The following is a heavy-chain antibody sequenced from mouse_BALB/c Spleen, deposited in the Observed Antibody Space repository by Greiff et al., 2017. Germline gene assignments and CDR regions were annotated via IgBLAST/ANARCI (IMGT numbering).Heavy chain of an antibody. CDR1: GFSLTGYG. Sequence: VQLVESGPGLVAPSQSLSITCTVSGFSLTGYGVNWVRQPPGKGLEWLGMIWSGGSTDYNAAFISRLSISKDNSKSQVFFKMNSLQANDTAIYYCARKGTRAMDYWGQGTSVTVSS. CDR3: ARKGTRAMDY. V-gene: IGHV2-2*02. D-gene: IGHD3-3*01. CDR2: IWSGGST. J-gene: IGHJ4*01.